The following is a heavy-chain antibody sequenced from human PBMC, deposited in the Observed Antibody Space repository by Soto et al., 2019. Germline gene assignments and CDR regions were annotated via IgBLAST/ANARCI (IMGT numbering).Heavy chain of an antibody. D-gene: IGHD5-18*01. CDR3: ARDSGDTADSDY. CDR2: IYYSGST. V-gene: IGHV4-61*01. J-gene: IGHJ4*02. CDR1: GGSVSSGSYY. Sequence: PSETLSLTCTVSGGSVSSGSYYWSWIRQPPGKGLEWIGYIYYSGSTNYNPSLKSRVTISVDTSKNQFSLKLSSVTAADTAVYYCARDSGDTADSDYWGQGTLVTVSS.